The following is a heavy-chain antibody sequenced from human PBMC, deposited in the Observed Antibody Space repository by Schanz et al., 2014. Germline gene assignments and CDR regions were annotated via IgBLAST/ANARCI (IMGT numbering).Heavy chain of an antibody. CDR1: GFTFSSYG. D-gene: IGHD6-19*01. CDR2: ISYDGSNK. CDR3: AKDLISGWSGFDY. V-gene: IGHV3-30*18. J-gene: IGHJ4*02. Sequence: VQLVESGGGLVQPGGSLRLSCAASGFTFSSYGMHWVRQSPGKGLEWVALISYDGSNKYYADSVKGRFTISRDSSKNTLYLLMNSLRAEDTAVYYCAKDLISGWSGFDYWGQGTLVTVSS.